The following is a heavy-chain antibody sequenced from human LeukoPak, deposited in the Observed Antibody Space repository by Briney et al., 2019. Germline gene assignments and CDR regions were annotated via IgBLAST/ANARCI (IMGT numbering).Heavy chain of an antibody. CDR2: IIPVFDMT. Sequence: SVKVSCKASGDTFDRFPISWVRLAHGQGLELMGRIIPVFDMTNYAPKFQGRITMTADISTITAYMELRSLKSEDSAIYYCTKGPHDYGDFVYFWGQGTRVTVSS. D-gene: IGHD4-17*01. V-gene: IGHV1-69*04. CDR1: GDTFDRFP. CDR3: TKGPHDYGDFVYF. J-gene: IGHJ4*02.